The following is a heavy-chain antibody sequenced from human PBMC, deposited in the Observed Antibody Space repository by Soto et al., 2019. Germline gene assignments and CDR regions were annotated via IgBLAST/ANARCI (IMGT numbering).Heavy chain of an antibody. J-gene: IGHJ4*02. CDR2: INPNSGGT. Sequence: ASLKVSCNASGYTFTGYYMHWGRQAPGEGLEWMGWINPNSGGTNYAQKFQGWVTMTRDTSISTAYMELSRLRSDETAVYYCARGIRARRFYDWWSGYSNRYYFDYWGQGTLVTVSS. CDR1: GYTFTGYY. CDR3: ARGIRARRFYDWWSGYSNRYYFDY. V-gene: IGHV1-2*04. D-gene: IGHD3-3*01.